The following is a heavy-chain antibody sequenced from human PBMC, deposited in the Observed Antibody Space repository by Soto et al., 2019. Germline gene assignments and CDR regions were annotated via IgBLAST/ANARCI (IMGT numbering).Heavy chain of an antibody. Sequence: GGSLRLSCEASGFTFRTYAMNWVRQAPGKGLEWVAFIAYDGSDQKYADSVKGRFTISRDNSKNTLYLQMNTLKTEDTAVYYCAKSRVRGVFYFDYWGQGARVTAPQ. V-gene: IGHV3-30*02. D-gene: IGHD3-10*01. CDR1: GFTFRTYA. CDR3: AKSRVRGVFYFDY. CDR2: IAYDGSDQ. J-gene: IGHJ4*02.